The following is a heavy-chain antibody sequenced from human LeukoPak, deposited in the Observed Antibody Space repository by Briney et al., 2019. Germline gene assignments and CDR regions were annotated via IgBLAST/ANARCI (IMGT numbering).Heavy chain of an antibody. Sequence: GGSLRLSCAASGFTFSDYYMSWIRQAPGQGLEWVSYISSSGSTIYYADSVKGRFTISRDNAKNSLYLQMNRLRAEDTAVYYCARLGYCSGGSCYDYYYYYIDVWGKGTTVAVSS. V-gene: IGHV3-11*04. CDR1: GFTFSDYY. D-gene: IGHD2-15*01. CDR3: ARLGYCSGGSCYDYYYYYIDV. J-gene: IGHJ6*03. CDR2: ISSSGSTI.